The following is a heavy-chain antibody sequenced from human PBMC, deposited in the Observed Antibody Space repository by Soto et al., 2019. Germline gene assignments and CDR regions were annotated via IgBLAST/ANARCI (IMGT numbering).Heavy chain of an antibody. D-gene: IGHD3-3*01. V-gene: IGHV1-8*01. CDR2: MNPNSGNT. Sequence: GASVKVSCKASGYTFTSYDINWVRQATGQGLEWMGWMNPNSGNTGYAQKFQGRVTMTRNTSISTAYMELSSLRSEDTAVYYCARGLSYYDFWSGYSRGIMDVWGQGTTVTVPS. J-gene: IGHJ6*02. CDR1: GYTFTSYD. CDR3: ARGLSYYDFWSGYSRGIMDV.